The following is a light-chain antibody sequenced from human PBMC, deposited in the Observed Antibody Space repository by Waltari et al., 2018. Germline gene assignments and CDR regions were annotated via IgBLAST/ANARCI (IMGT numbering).Light chain of an antibody. CDR1: QSVSRT. CDR2: GAS. CDR3: QHYVSLPAT. V-gene: IGKV3-20*01. J-gene: IGKJ1*01. Sequence: EIVLTQSPGSLSSSPGERVTLSCRASQSVSRTLAWYQQKPGQAPRLLIFGASNRATGIPARFSGSGSGTDFSLTISRLEPEDFAVYYCQHYVSLPATFGQGTKVEIK.